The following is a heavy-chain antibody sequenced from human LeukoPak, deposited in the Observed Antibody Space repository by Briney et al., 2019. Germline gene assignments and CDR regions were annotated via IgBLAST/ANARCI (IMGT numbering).Heavy chain of an antibody. Sequence: GGSLRLSCAASGYAFSGYWMSWVRQAPGKGLEWVANIKQDGSDKYYVDSVKGRFTISRDNAKNSLYLQMNSLRAEDTAVYYCARDIRLGTGDYWGQGTLVTVSS. J-gene: IGHJ4*02. CDR3: ARDIRLGTGDY. CDR2: IKQDGSDK. CDR1: GYAFSGYW. D-gene: IGHD2-8*02. V-gene: IGHV3-7*03.